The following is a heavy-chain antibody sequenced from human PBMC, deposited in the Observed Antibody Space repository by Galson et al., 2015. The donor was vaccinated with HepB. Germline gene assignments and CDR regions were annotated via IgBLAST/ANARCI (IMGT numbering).Heavy chain of an antibody. V-gene: IGHV3-11*01. J-gene: IGHJ5*02. Sequence: SLRLSCAASGFTFSDYYMSWIRQAPGKGLEWVSYISSSGSTIYYADSVKGRFTISRDNAKNSLYLQMNSLRAEDTAVYYCAREPLAAASPFDPWGQGTLVTVSS. CDR2: ISSSGSTI. CDR1: GFTFSDYY. CDR3: AREPLAAASPFDP. D-gene: IGHD6-13*01.